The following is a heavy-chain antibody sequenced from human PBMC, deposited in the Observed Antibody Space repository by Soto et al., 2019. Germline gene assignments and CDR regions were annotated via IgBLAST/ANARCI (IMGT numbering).Heavy chain of an antibody. J-gene: IGHJ4*02. CDR2: IYWDDDK. Sequence: QITLKESGPTLVNPTQTLTLTCTFSGFSLSSSGVGVGWIRQPPGKALEWLALIYWDDDKRYSPYLKSRLTITKDTSKNQVVLTMTNMDPVDTATYYCAHRDYCSTTSCYPYFDYWGQGTLVTVSS. CDR1: GFSLSSSGVG. V-gene: IGHV2-5*02. CDR3: AHRDYCSTTSCYPYFDY. D-gene: IGHD2-2*01.